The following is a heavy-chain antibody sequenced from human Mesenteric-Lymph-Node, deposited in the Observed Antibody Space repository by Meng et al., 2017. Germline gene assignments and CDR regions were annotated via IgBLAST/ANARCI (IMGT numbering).Heavy chain of an antibody. V-gene: IGHV5-51*01. J-gene: IGHJ4*02. D-gene: IGHD6-19*01. CDR1: GYTFTNYW. Sequence: KVSCKASGYTFTNYWIGWVRQMPGKGLEWMGIINPADSNNRNSPSFQGQVTISADKSINTAYLQWSSLKASDTAMYYCARRKSFASGWDYWGQGTLVTVSS. CDR2: INPADSNN. CDR3: ARRKSFASGWDY.